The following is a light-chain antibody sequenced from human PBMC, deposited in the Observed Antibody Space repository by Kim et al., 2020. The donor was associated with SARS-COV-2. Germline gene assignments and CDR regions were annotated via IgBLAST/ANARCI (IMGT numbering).Light chain of an antibody. CDR2: WAS. J-gene: IGKJ2*01. V-gene: IGKV4-1*01. Sequence: RATINCKSSQSVLYSSNNQNHLAWYQQKPGQPPKLLIYWASTREYGVPDRFSGSGSGTDFTLTISSQQAEDVAVYYCQQYYSTPYTFGQGTKLEIK. CDR1: QSVLYSSNNQNH. CDR3: QQYYSTPYT.